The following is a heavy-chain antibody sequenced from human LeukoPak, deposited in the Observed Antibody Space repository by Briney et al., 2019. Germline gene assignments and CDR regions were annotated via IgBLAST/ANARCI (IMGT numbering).Heavy chain of an antibody. CDR2: ISYDGSNK. CDR3: AKERTPGCSSTSCYVPDY. V-gene: IGHV3-30*18. D-gene: IGHD2-2*01. Sequence: GGSLRLSCAASGFTFSSYGMHWVRQAPGKGLEWVAVISYDGSNKYYADSVKGRLTISRDNSKNTLYLQMNSLRAEDTAVYYCAKERTPGCSSTSCYVPDYWGQGTLVTVSS. CDR1: GFTFSSYG. J-gene: IGHJ4*02.